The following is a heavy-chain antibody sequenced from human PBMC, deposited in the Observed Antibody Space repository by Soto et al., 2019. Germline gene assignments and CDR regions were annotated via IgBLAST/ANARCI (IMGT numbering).Heavy chain of an antibody. CDR1: GGSISSYY. CDR2: IYYSGST. J-gene: IGHJ4*02. Sequence: QVQLQESGPGLVKPSETLSLTCTVSGGSISSYYWSWIRQPPGKGLEWIGYIYYSGSTNNNPSLKCRVTISVDTSKQQSPLKLSSVTAADTAVYYCARQYGVAYAYWGQGTLVTVSS. V-gene: IGHV4-59*08. CDR3: ARQYGVAYAY. D-gene: IGHD2-8*02.